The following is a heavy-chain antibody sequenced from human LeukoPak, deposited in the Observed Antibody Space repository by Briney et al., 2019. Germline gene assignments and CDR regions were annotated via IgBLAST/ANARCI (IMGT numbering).Heavy chain of an antibody. V-gene: IGHV4-4*07. CDR1: CGSISNYY. CDR3: ARRDYSSGWICDK. Sequence: PSETLSLTCTVSCGSISNYYWTWIRQPAGKGLEWIGQIHTSGSTNYNPPLKSRVTMSIDTPENQVSLTMRSVTAADTAVYYCARRDYSSGWICDKWGQGTLVTVSS. J-gene: IGHJ4*02. D-gene: IGHD6-19*01. CDR2: IHTSGST.